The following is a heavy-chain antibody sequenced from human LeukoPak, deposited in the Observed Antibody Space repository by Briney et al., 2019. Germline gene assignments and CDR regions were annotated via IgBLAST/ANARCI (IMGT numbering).Heavy chain of an antibody. J-gene: IGHJ4*02. D-gene: IGHD5-24*01. CDR3: ARADGYNYAY. Sequence: PSETLSLTCAVYGGSFSGYYWSWIRQPPGKGLEWIGEINHSGSTNYNPSLKSRVTISVDRSKNQFSLKLSSVTAADTAVYYCARADGYNYAYWGQGTLVTVSS. CDR2: INHSGST. CDR1: GGSFSGYY. V-gene: IGHV4-34*01.